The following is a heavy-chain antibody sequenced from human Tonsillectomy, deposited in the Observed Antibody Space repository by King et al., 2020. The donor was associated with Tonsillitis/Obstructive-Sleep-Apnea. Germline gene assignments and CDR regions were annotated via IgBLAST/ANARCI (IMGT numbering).Heavy chain of an antibody. CDR2: IKQDRSEK. Sequence: VQLVESGGGLVQPGGSLRLSCAASGFTFSSYWMSWVRQAPGKGLEWVANIKQDRSEKYYVDSVKGRFTISRDNAKNSLYLQMNSPRAEDTAVYYCARAVGGYCSSTSCYGYFDYWGQGTLVTVSS. D-gene: IGHD2-2*01. CDR1: GFTFSSYW. J-gene: IGHJ4*02. CDR3: ARAVGGYCSSTSCYGYFDY. V-gene: IGHV3-7*01.